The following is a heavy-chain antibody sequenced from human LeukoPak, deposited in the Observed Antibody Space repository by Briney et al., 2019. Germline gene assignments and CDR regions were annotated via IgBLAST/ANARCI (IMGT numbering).Heavy chain of an antibody. CDR2: IIPILGIA. J-gene: IGHJ4*02. D-gene: IGHD3-22*01. Sequence: ASVTVSFTASGGTFTSYTISWVRQGPGQGLEWMGRIIPILGIANYAQKFQGRVTITADKSTTTAYMELSSLRSEDTAVYYCAREYYDSSGYVRFFDYWGQGTLVTVSS. CDR3: AREYYDSSGYVRFFDY. CDR1: GGTFTSYT. V-gene: IGHV1-69*04.